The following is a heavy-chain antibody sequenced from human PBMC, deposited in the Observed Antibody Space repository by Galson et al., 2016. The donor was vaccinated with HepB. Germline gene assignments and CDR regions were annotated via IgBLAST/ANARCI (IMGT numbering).Heavy chain of an antibody. CDR1: GFTFSSYS. J-gene: IGHJ5*02. D-gene: IGHD1-26*01. CDR2: ISSASSAI. Sequence: SLRLSCAASGFTFSSYSMNWVRQAPGKGLEWVSYISSASSAIFYADSVKGRFTISRDNAKNSLYLQMNRLRDEDSAVYFGSRGAVGATILGNWFDPGGQGTLVTVSS. CDR3: SRGAVGATILGNWFDP. V-gene: IGHV3-48*02.